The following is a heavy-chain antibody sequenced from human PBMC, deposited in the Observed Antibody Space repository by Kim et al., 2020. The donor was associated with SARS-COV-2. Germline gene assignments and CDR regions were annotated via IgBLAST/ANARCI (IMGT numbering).Heavy chain of an antibody. CDR1: GDTFSSYA. Sequence: SVKVSCKASGDTFSSYAISWVRQAPGQGLEWMGGIIPFFGTANYAQKFQGRVTITADESTSTAYMELSSLRSEDTAVYYCARGGGRYSGSYFLVYCGQGALGTVSS. J-gene: IGHJ4*02. V-gene: IGHV1-69*13. CDR2: IIPFFGTA. D-gene: IGHD1-26*01. CDR3: ARGGGRYSGSYFLVY.